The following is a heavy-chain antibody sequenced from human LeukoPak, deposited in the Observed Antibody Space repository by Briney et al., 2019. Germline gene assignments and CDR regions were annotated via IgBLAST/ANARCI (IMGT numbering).Heavy chain of an antibody. CDR1: GGTFSSYA. CDR2: IIPILGIA. D-gene: IGHD6-6*01. Sequence: SVKVSCKASGGTFSSYAISWVRQAPGQGLEWMGRIIPILGIANYAQKLQGRVTITADKSTSTAYMELSSLRSEDTAVYYCARVEGSSSPFDYWGQGTLVTVSS. J-gene: IGHJ4*02. V-gene: IGHV1-69*04. CDR3: ARVEGSSSPFDY.